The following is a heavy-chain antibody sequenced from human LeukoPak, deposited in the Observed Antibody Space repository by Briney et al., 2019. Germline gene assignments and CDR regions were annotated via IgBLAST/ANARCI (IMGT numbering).Heavy chain of an antibody. CDR2: IRYYGSNK. CDR1: GFTFSSYG. CDR3: AKDWGGSSGYYYVDAFDI. J-gene: IGHJ3*02. D-gene: IGHD3-22*01. Sequence: PGGSLRLSCAASGFTFSSYGMHWVRQAPGKGLEWVAFIRYYGSNKYYADSVKGRFTISTDNSKNTLYLEMNSLRAEDTAVYYCAKDWGGSSGYYYVDAFDIWGQGTMVTVPS. V-gene: IGHV3-30*02.